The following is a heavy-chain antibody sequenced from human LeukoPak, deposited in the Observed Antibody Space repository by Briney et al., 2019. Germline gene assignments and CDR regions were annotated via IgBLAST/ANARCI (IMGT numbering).Heavy chain of an antibody. D-gene: IGHD5-12*01. CDR1: GFTFDDYG. J-gene: IGHJ4*02. CDR2: INWNGGST. Sequence: PGGSLRLSCAASGFTFDDYGMSWVRQAPGKGLEWVSAINWNGGSTGYADSVKGRFTISRDNARNSLYLQMNSLRAEDTALYYCVRVPSSGSQPKASDFWGQGTLVTVSS. CDR3: VRVPSSGSQPKASDF. V-gene: IGHV3-20*04.